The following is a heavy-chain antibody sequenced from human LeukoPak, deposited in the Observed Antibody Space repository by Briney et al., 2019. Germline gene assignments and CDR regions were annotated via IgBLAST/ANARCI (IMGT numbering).Heavy chain of an antibody. V-gene: IGHV4-4*02. CDR1: GFTVSSNE. D-gene: IGHD3-10*01. CDR2: IYHSGST. CDR3: AREDSGSYYNYYYFYMDV. Sequence: GSLRLSCAASGFTVSSNEMSWVRQPPGKGLEWIGSIYHSGSTYYNPSLKSRVTIAVETSKNQFSLKLSSVTAADTAVYYCAREDSGSYYNYYYFYMDVWGKGTTVTISS. J-gene: IGHJ6*03.